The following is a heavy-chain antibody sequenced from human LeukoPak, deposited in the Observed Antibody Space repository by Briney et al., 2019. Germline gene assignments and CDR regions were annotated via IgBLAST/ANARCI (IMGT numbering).Heavy chain of an antibody. Sequence: SETLSLTCTVSGGSISSNSYYWGWIRQPPGKGLEWVGTVYYTGSTYYNPSLKSRVTISVDTSKNQFSLKLTSVTAVDTAVYYCATFSGWYNFWGQGTLVTVSS. CDR2: VYYTGST. D-gene: IGHD6-19*01. V-gene: IGHV4-39*07. J-gene: IGHJ4*02. CDR1: GGSISSNSYY. CDR3: ATFSGWYNF.